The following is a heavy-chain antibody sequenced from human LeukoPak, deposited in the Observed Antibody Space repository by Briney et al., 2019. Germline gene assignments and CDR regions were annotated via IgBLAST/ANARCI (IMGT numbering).Heavy chain of an antibody. Sequence: GGSLRLPCAASGFTFSSYGMHWVRQAPGKGLEWVAVISYDGSNKYYADSVKGRFTISRDNSKNTLYLQMNSLRAEDTAVYYCAKVRWGSDNALDSWGQGTLVTVSS. CDR1: GFTFSSYG. J-gene: IGHJ4*02. CDR2: ISYDGSNK. D-gene: IGHD3-16*01. CDR3: AKVRWGSDNALDS. V-gene: IGHV3-30*18.